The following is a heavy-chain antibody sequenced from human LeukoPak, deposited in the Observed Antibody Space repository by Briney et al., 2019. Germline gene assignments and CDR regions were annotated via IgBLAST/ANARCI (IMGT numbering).Heavy chain of an antibody. CDR2: ISYDGSNK. CDR3: ARGGVTMVRGAYL. CDR1: GFTFSSYA. V-gene: IGHV3-30-3*01. D-gene: IGHD3-10*01. J-gene: IGHJ1*01. Sequence: GGSLRLSCAASGFTFSSYAMHWVRQAPGKGLEWVAVISYDGSNKYYADSVKGRFTISRDNSKNTLYLQMNSLRAEDTAVYYCARGGVTMVRGAYLWGQGTLVTVSS.